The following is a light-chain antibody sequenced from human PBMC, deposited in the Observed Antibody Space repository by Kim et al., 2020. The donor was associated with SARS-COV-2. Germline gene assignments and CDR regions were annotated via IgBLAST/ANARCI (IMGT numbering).Light chain of an antibody. CDR1: QTIDNY. J-gene: IGKJ2*01. CDR3: QQYFRFPYT. CDR2: LAS. V-gene: IGKV1-5*03. Sequence: SASVVARDTITCRASQTIDNYLAWYQQKPGTPPKLLIYLASALESGVPSLFTGSGSGTEFTLSISSLQPDDFAIYYCQQYFRFPYTFGQGTKLEI.